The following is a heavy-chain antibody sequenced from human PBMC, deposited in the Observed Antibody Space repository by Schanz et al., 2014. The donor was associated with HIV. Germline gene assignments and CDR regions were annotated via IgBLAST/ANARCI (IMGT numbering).Heavy chain of an antibody. D-gene: IGHD3-10*01. CDR1: GLTFNSFG. CDR2: ISYDAVNK. CDR3: ARDALPSSVRGMISNWFDP. V-gene: IGHV3-30*03. J-gene: IGHJ5*02. Sequence: VQLVESGGGLVQPGGSLRLSCAASGLTFNSFGIHWVRQAPGKGLEWVAVISYDAVNKFYADSVQGRFTISRDDSKNTVSLQMDDHRDEDTALYYCARDALPSSVRGMISNWFDPWGQGTLVTVSS.